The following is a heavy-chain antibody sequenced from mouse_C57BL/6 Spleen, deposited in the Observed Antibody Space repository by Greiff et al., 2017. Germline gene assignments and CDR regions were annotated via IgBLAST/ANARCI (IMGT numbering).Heavy chain of an antibody. CDR1: GYTFTSYW. CDR2: IDPSDSYT. J-gene: IGHJ4*01. Sequence: VQLQQPGAELVMPGASVKLSCKASGYTFTSYWMHWVKQRPGQGLEWIGEIDPSDSYTNYNQKFKGKSTLTVDKSSSTAYMQLSSLTSEDSAVYYCARWKGFSMDYWGQGTSVTVSS. CDR3: ARWKGFSMDY. V-gene: IGHV1-69*01.